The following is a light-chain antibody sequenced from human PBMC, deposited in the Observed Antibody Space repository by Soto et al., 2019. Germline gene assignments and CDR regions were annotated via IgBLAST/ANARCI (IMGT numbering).Light chain of an antibody. CDR3: QQANSFPLT. CDR2: GAS. J-gene: IGKJ4*01. Sequence: DIQMTQSPSSVSASVGDRVTITCRSSQGVSSWLAWYQQKPGKAPELLIYGASNLQSGVPSRFSGSGSGTDFTLTIGSLQPEDSATYFCQQANSFPLTFGGGTKVEIK. CDR1: QGVSSW. V-gene: IGKV1-12*01.